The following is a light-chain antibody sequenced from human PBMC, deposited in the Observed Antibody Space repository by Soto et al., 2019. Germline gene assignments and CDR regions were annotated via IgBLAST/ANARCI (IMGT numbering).Light chain of an antibody. Sequence: DIVMTQSPGTLSVSPGERASLSCRASQTVLTNLAWYQQKPGQAPRLLFYGASTRATGVPARFSGSGSGTEFTLTISSLQSEDFAIYYCQQYNDWPITFGQGTRLEIK. CDR1: QTVLTN. J-gene: IGKJ5*01. CDR3: QQYNDWPIT. V-gene: IGKV3-15*01. CDR2: GAS.